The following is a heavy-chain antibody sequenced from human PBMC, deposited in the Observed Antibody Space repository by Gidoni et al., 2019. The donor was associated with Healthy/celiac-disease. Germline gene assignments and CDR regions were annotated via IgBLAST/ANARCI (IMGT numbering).Heavy chain of an antibody. CDR3: TTQVGVGGY. V-gene: IGHV3-73*02. CDR2: ISSKANSYAT. CDR1: GFTFSGSS. Sequence: EGQLVESGGGWVQPGGALKIAGAASGFTFSGSSMHWVRTASGKGLDWVGRISSKANSYATAYAASVKCTFTISRDDSKNKAYLQMNSMKTEDTAVYYCTTQVGVGGYWGQGTLVTVSS. D-gene: IGHD3-16*01. J-gene: IGHJ4*02.